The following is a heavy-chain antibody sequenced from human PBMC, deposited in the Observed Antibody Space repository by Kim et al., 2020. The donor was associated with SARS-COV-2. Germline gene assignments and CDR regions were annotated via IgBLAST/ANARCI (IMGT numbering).Heavy chain of an antibody. CDR3: ARESGRRNAHNAFDI. J-gene: IGHJ3*02. CDR1: GYTFTSYG. D-gene: IGHD1-1*01. CDR2: ISAYSGNT. Sequence: ASVKVSCKASGYTFTSYGISWVRQAPGQGLEWMGWISAYSGNTNYAQKLQGRVTMTTDTSTSTAYMELRSLRSDDTAVYYCARESGRRNAHNAFDIWGQGTMVTVSS. V-gene: IGHV1-18*01.